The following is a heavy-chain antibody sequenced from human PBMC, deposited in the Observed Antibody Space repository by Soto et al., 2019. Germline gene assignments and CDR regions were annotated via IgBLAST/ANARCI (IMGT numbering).Heavy chain of an antibody. CDR1: GYTFTGYY. D-gene: IGHD3-10*01. CDR2: INPNSGGT. CDR3: ARSGSGSYPFSDFDY. V-gene: IGHV1-2*04. Sequence: ASVKVSCKASGYTFTGYYMHWVRQAPGQGLEWMGWINPNSGGTNYAQKFQGWVTMTRDTSISTAYMELSRLRSDDTAVYYCARSGSGSYPFSDFDYWGQGTLVTVSS. J-gene: IGHJ4*02.